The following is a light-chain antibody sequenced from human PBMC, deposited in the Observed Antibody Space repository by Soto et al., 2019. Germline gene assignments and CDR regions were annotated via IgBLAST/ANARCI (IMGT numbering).Light chain of an antibody. CDR1: QSVFSS. CDR2: DAS. CDR3: QQRNELPLT. J-gene: IGKJ4*01. V-gene: IGKV3-11*01. Sequence: ETVLTQSPGTLSLSPGERASLSCRTSQSVFSSLAWFQQKPGQAPRLLIYDASKRATGIPARFSGSGSGTDFTLTISSLEPEDFAVYYCQQRNELPLTFGGGTKVDIK.